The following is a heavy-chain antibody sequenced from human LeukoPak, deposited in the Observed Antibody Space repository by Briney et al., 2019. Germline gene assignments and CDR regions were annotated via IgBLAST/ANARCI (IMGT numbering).Heavy chain of an antibody. V-gene: IGHV3-13*04. J-gene: IGHJ4*02. CDR1: GFTFSTYD. CDR2: IGTAAGDT. D-gene: IGHD3-22*01. CDR3: AKGAMPYYDGSGYNYFDY. Sequence: GGSLRLSCVASGFTFSTYDFHWVRQAPGKGLEWVSAIGTAAGDTYYSGSVKGRFTISRENARNSLYLQMNSLRAEDTAVYYCAKGAMPYYDGSGYNYFDYWGQGTPVTVSS.